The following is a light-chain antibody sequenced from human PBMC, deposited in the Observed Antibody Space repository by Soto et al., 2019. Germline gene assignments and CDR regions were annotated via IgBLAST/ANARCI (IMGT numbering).Light chain of an antibody. CDR2: DAS. CDR3: QQRSDWPLT. Sequence: EIVLTQSPVTLSLSPGESATLSCRTSQSVRSYLAWYQQKPGQAPRLLMYDASNRATGIPARFRGSRSGTDFTLTISSLEPEDFAVYYCQQRSDWPLTFGGGTKVEIK. J-gene: IGKJ4*01. CDR1: QSVRSY. V-gene: IGKV3-11*01.